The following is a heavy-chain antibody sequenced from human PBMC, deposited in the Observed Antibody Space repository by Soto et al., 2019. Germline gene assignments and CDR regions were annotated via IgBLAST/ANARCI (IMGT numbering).Heavy chain of an antibody. CDR2: ISYSGDT. CDR3: ARQESGSDHFAY. D-gene: IGHD6-25*01. J-gene: IGHJ4*02. CDR1: GGSISSSNYY. Sequence: SETLSLTCTVSGGSISSSNYYWGWFRQPPGKGLEYVGCISYSGDTYYNPSLKSRVTISVDTSNKQVSLSLTSATAADTAVYYCARQESGSDHFAYWGQGTLVTVSS. V-gene: IGHV4-39*01.